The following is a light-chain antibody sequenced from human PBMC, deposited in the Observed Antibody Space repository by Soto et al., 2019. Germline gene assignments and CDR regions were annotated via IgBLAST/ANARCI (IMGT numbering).Light chain of an antibody. V-gene: IGLV2-11*01. CDR3: CSYAGRYIVV. CDR1: SSDVGGYDY. Sequence: QSALTQPRSVSGSPGQSVTISCTGTSSDVGGYDYVSWYQQHPGKAPKVIIYDVSKRPSGVPDRFSGSKSGNTASLTISGLQTEDESDYDCCSYAGRYIVVFGGGTKLTVL. CDR2: DVS. J-gene: IGLJ2*01.